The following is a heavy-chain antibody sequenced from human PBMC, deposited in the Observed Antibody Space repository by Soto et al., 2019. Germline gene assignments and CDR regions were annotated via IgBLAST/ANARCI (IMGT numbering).Heavy chain of an antibody. J-gene: IGHJ4*02. D-gene: IGHD3-10*01. CDR2: IYSGGST. V-gene: IGHV3-66*01. Sequence: EVQLVESGGGLVQPGGSLRLSCAVSGLTVSSNYMSWVRQAPGKGLEWVSVIYSGGSTNNADSVKGRFTISRDNSKNMLYLQMKSLRAEETAVYYCARDFYYFGSGTMGGYFDYWGQGTLVTVS. CDR1: GLTVSSNY. CDR3: ARDFYYFGSGTMGGYFDY.